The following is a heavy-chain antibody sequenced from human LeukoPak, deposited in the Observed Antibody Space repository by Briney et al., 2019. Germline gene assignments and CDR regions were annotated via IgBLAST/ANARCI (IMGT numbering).Heavy chain of an antibody. CDR3: AKGIAAAEDYYGMDV. D-gene: IGHD6-13*01. Sequence: PGVSLRLSCAASGFTFDHYAMHGVRHVPGKGLEGVSSINWNSGGIVYADSVRGRFTISRDNAKNSLYLQMNGPRGEDTAFYYCAKGIAAAEDYYGMDVWGQGTSVTVSS. J-gene: IGHJ6*02. CDR2: INWNSGGI. V-gene: IGHV3-9*01. CDR1: GFTFDHYA.